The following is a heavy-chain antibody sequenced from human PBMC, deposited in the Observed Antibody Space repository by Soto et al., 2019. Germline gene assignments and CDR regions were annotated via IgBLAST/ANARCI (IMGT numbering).Heavy chain of an antibody. V-gene: IGHV3-48*04. CDR2: ISGSSSYT. CDR3: ARARYQPLPDV. Sequence: EVQLLESGGGLVQPGGSLRLSCAASGFTFSSYAMSWVRQAPGKGLEWVSHISGSSSYTNYADSVKGRFTISRDNAKNSLYLQMNSLRAEDTAVYYCARARYQPLPDVWGQGTTVTVSS. D-gene: IGHD2-2*01. J-gene: IGHJ6*02. CDR1: GFTFSSYA.